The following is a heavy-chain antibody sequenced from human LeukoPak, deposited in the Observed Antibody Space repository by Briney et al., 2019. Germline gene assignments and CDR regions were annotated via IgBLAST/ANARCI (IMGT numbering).Heavy chain of an antibody. CDR1: GYSFISYW. CDR2: IYPGDSDT. D-gene: IGHD1-26*01. Sequence: GESLKISCKGSGYSFISYWIARVRQMPGKGLEWMGIIYPGDSDTRYSPSFQGQVTISADKSISTAYLQWSSLKASDTAMYYCARQSDGGGSYPDYWGQGTLVTVSS. CDR3: ARQSDGGGSYPDY. V-gene: IGHV5-51*01. J-gene: IGHJ4*02.